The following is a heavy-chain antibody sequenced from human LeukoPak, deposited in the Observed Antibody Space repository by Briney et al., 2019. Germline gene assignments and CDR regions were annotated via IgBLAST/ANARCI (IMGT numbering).Heavy chain of an antibody. CDR2: INHSGST. Sequence: PSETLSLTCAVYGGSFSGYYWSWIRQPPGKGLEWIGEINHSGSTNYNPSLKSRVTISVDTSKDQFSLKLSSVTAADTAVYYCASKGGLNYGSGSYRPFKRHHFGYWGQGTLVTVSS. D-gene: IGHD3-10*01. CDR3: ASKGGLNYGSGSYRPFKRHHFGY. J-gene: IGHJ4*02. CDR1: GGSFSGYY. V-gene: IGHV4-34*01.